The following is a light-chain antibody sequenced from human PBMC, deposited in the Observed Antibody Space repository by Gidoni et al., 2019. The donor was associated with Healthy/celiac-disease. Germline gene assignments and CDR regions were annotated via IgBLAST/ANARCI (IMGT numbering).Light chain of an antibody. CDR3: QQRSNWLFT. V-gene: IGKV3-11*01. Sequence: EIVLTQSPATLSLSPGERATLSCRASQSVSSYLAWYQQKPGQAPRLLIYDASKSATGIPARFTGSGSETDFTLTISSLEPEDFAVYYCQQRSNWLFTFGPGTKVDIK. CDR1: QSVSSY. CDR2: DAS. J-gene: IGKJ3*01.